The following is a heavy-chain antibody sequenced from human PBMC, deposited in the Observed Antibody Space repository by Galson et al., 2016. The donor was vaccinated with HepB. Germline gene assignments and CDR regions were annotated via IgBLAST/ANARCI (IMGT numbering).Heavy chain of an antibody. CDR1: GFTVRSNY. D-gene: IGHD1-26*01. CDR2: IYAGGRT. CDR3: ARAGGELLLY. J-gene: IGHJ4*02. Sequence: SLRLSCAASGFTVRSNYMIWVRQAPGKGLEWVSVIYAGGRTYYADSVQGRFTSSRDDSRNTLYLQMNSLRPEDTSVYYCARAGGELLLYWGQGTLVTVSS. V-gene: IGHV3-53*01.